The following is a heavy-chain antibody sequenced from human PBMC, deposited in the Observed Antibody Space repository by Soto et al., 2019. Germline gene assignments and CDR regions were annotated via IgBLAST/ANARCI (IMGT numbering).Heavy chain of an antibody. Sequence: PSQTLSLTCAISGDSVSSNSAAWNWIRQSPSRGLEWLGRTYYRSKWYNDYAVSVKSRITINPDTSKNQFSLQLNSVTPEDTAVDYCARDPTYYYDSSGYPQTARRAFDIWAQDTMITVSS. V-gene: IGHV6-1*01. CDR3: ARDPTYYYDSSGYPQTARRAFDI. J-gene: IGHJ3*02. CDR1: GDSVSSNSAA. CDR2: TYYRSKWYN. D-gene: IGHD3-22*01.